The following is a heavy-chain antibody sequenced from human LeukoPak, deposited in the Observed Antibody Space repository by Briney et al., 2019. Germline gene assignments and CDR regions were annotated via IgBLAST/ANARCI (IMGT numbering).Heavy chain of an antibody. D-gene: IGHD3-16*02. CDR2: IYYSGIT. V-gene: IGHV4-59*12. Sequence: SETLSLTCTVSGGSISSNYWSWIRQPPGKGLEWVGHIYYSGITNYNPSLKSRVTMSVDTSKNQFSLKLSSVTAADTAVYYCARVGDFHDYVWGSYRYINWFDPWGQGTLVTVSS. CDR1: GGSISSNY. J-gene: IGHJ5*02. CDR3: ARVGDFHDYVWGSYRYINWFDP.